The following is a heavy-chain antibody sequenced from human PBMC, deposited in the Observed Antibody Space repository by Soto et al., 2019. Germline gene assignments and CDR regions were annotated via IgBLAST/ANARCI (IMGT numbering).Heavy chain of an antibody. D-gene: IGHD6-19*01. V-gene: IGHV3-33*01. CDR1: GFTFSGHA. Sequence: QVQLVESGGGVAQPGRSLRLSCTVSGFTFSGHAMHWVRQAPGKGLEWVTQRWYDGSNKYYAESVKGRFTISRDNYKNTLDLQMNSLRVEATAVYYCARDGQGLAPYALDVWGQGTSVTVSS. CDR3: ARDGQGLAPYALDV. J-gene: IGHJ6*02. CDR2: RWYDGSNK.